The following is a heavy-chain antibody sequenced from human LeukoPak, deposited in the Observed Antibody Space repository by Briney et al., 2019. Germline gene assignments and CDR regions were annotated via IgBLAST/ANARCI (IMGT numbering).Heavy chain of an antibody. J-gene: IGHJ5*02. CDR2: IYHSGST. V-gene: IGHV4-30-2*01. CDR3: ARVEAAADGRTDWFDP. CDR1: GGSISSGGYY. Sequence: PSETLSLTCTVSGGSISSGGYYWSWIRQPPGKGLEWIGYIYHSGSTYYNPSLKSRVTISVDRSKNQFSLKLSSVTAADTAVYYCARVEAAADGRTDWFDPWGQGTLVTVSS. D-gene: IGHD6-13*01.